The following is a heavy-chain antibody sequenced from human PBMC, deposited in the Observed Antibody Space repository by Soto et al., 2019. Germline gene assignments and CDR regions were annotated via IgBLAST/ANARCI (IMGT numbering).Heavy chain of an antibody. Sequence: ESGGGVVQPGRSLRLSCAASGFTFSSYAMHWVRQAPGKGLEWVAVISYDGSNKYYADSVKGRFTISRDNSKNTLYLQMNSLRAEDTAVYYCARDLRDYGDYDFDYWGQGTLVTVSS. J-gene: IGHJ4*02. CDR2: ISYDGSNK. V-gene: IGHV3-30-3*01. CDR1: GFTFSSYA. CDR3: ARDLRDYGDYDFDY. D-gene: IGHD4-17*01.